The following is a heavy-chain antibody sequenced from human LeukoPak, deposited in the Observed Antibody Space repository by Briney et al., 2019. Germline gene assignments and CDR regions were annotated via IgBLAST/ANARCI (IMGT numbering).Heavy chain of an antibody. J-gene: IGHJ4*02. D-gene: IGHD4-17*01. CDR1: GTSFSSYY. Sequence: SETLSLTCAVSGTSFSSYYWSWIRQPPGKGLEWIGEVNHSGYTNDNPSLKSRVTISVDTSKNQFSLRLRSVTAADTGVYFCARMTTGHDFWGQGTLVTVSS. CDR2: VNHSGYT. V-gene: IGHV4-34*01. CDR3: ARMTTGHDF.